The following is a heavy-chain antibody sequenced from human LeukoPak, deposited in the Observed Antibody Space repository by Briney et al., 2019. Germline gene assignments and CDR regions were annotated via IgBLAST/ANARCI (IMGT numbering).Heavy chain of an antibody. J-gene: IGHJ5*02. CDR3: AGTGYCSSTSCYSWFDP. V-gene: IGHV5-10-1*01. CDR2: IDPSDSYT. D-gene: IGHD2-2*01. Sequence: GESLKISCKGSGYSFITYWINWVRQMPGKGLEWMGRIDPSDSYTNYSPSFQGHVAISADKSISTAYLQWSSLKASDTAMYYCAGTGYCSSTSCYSWFDPWGQGTLVTVSS. CDR1: GYSFITYW.